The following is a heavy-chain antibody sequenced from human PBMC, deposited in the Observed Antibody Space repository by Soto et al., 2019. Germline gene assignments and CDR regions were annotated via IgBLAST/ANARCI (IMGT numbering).Heavy chain of an antibody. V-gene: IGHV3-74*01. J-gene: IGHJ5*02. Sequence: LRLSCAASGFTFSNYWMHWVRQAPGKGLVWVSRINSDGSSTAYADSVKGRFTISRDNAKNTLHLQMNSLRAEDTAVYYCARGADFWSGYYGIDPWGQGTLVTVSS. CDR1: GFTFSNYW. D-gene: IGHD3-3*01. CDR2: INSDGSST. CDR3: ARGADFWSGYYGIDP.